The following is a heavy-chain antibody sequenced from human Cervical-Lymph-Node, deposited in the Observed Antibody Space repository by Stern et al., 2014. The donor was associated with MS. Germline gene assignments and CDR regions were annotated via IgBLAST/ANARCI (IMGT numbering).Heavy chain of an antibody. CDR3: AKDTYDYGDSGYFDL. Sequence: EVHLVESGGGLVQPGRSLRLSCAASGFTFDDYAMHWVRQAPGKGLEWVSGISWNSGSIGYADSVKGRFTISRDNAKNSLYLQMNSLRAEDTALYYCAKDTYDYGDSGYFDLWGRGTLVTVSS. D-gene: IGHD4-17*01. CDR1: GFTFDDYA. V-gene: IGHV3-9*01. J-gene: IGHJ2*01. CDR2: ISWNSGSI.